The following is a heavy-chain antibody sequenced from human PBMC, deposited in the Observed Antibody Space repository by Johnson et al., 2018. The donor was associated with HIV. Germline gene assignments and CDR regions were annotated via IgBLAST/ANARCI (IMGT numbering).Heavy chain of an antibody. CDR1: GFTFSSYA. V-gene: IGHV3-30-3*01. CDR3: VSREWELHAFDI. CDR2: ISYDGSNK. D-gene: IGHD1-26*01. Sequence: QVQLVESGGGLVQPGGSLRLSCVASGFTFSSYAMHWVRQAPGKGLEWVAVISYDGSNKYYADSVKGRFTISRDNAKNSLYLQMNSLRAEDTAVYYCVSREWELHAFDIWGQGTMVTVSS. J-gene: IGHJ3*02.